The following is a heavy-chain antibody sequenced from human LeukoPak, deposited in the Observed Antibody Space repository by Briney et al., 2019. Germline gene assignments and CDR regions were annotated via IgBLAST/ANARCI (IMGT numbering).Heavy chain of an antibody. D-gene: IGHD3-10*01. V-gene: IGHV4-30-4*01. J-gene: IGHJ4*02. CDR3: ARGRWVRGVAVDY. CDR1: GGSISSGDYY. CDR2: IYYSGST. Sequence: SQTLSLTCTVSGGSISSGDYYWSWIRQPQGKGLEWIGYIYYSGSTYYNPSLKSRVTISVDTSKNQFSLKLSSVTAADTAVYYCARGRWVRGVAVDYWGQGTLVTVSS.